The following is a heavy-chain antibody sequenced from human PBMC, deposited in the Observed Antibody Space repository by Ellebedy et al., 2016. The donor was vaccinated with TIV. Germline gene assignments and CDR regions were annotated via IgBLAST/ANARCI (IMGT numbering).Heavy chain of an antibody. D-gene: IGHD3-22*01. CDR3: ARESTMIVDLYAFDI. Sequence: SVKVSCXASGGTFSSYAISWVRQAPGQGLEWMGGIIPIFGTANYAQKFQGRVTITADESTSTAYMELSSLRSEDTAVYYCARESTMIVDLYAFDIWGQGTMVTVSS. V-gene: IGHV1-69*13. J-gene: IGHJ3*02. CDR1: GGTFSSYA. CDR2: IIPIFGTA.